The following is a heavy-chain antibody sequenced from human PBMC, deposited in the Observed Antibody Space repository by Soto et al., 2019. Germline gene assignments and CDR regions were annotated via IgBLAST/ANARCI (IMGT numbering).Heavy chain of an antibody. Sequence: SVKVSCKASGGTFSSYAISWVRQATGQGLEWMGGIIPIFGTANYAQKFQGRVTITADESTSTAYMELSSLRSEDTAVYYCATTRRIFGDTQTYSYYGMDVWGQGTTVTVS. J-gene: IGHJ6*02. CDR3: ATTRRIFGDTQTYSYYGMDV. V-gene: IGHV1-69*13. CDR1: GGTFSSYA. CDR2: IIPIFGTA. D-gene: IGHD3-3*01.